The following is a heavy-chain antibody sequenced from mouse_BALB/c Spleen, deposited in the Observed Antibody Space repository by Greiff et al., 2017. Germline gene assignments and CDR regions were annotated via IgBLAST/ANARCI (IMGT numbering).Heavy chain of an antibody. Sequence: EVHLVESGGGLVQPGGSLRLSCATSGFTFTDYYMSWVRQPPGKALEWLGFIRNKANGYTTEYSASVKGRFTISRDNSQSILYLQMNTLRAEDSATYYCARDYGYPYWGQGTLVTVSA. CDR3: ARDYGYPY. D-gene: IGHD1-2*01. J-gene: IGHJ3*01. CDR2: IRNKANGYTT. CDR1: GFTFTDYY. V-gene: IGHV7-3*02.